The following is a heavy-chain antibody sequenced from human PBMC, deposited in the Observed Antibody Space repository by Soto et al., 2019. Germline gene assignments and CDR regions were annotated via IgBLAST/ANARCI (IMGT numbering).Heavy chain of an antibody. CDR3: ARGRYCLPGRCFPNWFDS. CDR2: IYKSATT. V-gene: IGHV4-30-4*01. D-gene: IGHD2-15*01. Sequence: QVQLVESGPGLVKPSQTLSLTCSVSGDSISSVDYFWAWIRQPPGQALEYIGYIYKSATTYYNPSFESRVAISLDTSKSQFSLNVTSVTAADTAVYFCARGRYCLPGRCFPNWFDSWGQGTLVTVSS. CDR1: GDSISSVDYF. J-gene: IGHJ5*01.